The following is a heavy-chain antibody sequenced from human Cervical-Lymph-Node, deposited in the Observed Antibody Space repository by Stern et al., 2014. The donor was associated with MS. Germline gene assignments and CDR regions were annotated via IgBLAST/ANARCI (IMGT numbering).Heavy chain of an antibody. J-gene: IGHJ4*02. D-gene: IGHD3-10*01. V-gene: IGHV1-69*01. CDR1: GGTFSSSY. CDR2: IIPIIGTA. Sequence: QVQLVQSGAEVQKPGSSVKVSCRASGGTFSSSYISWVRQAPGPGLEWMGGIIPIIGTANYAQKYQGRVTITADESTSTAYMELSSLRSEDTAIYYCALGGFGHYFEYWGQGTLVTVSS. CDR3: ALGGFGHYFEY.